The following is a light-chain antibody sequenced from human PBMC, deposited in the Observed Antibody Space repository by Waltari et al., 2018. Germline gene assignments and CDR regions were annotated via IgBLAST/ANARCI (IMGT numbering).Light chain of an antibody. CDR3: CSYAGSTTYWV. Sequence: VSGSPGQSITISCTGTSSDVGSYNLVSWYQQHPGKAPKLMIYEVSKRPSGVSNRFSGSKSGNTASLTISGLQAEDEAGYYCCSYAGSTTYWVFGGGTKLTVL. CDR2: EVS. J-gene: IGLJ3*02. V-gene: IGLV2-23*02. CDR1: SSDVGSYNL.